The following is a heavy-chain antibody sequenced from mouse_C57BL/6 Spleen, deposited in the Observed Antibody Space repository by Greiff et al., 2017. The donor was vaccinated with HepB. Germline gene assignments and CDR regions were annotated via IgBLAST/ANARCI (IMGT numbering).Heavy chain of an antibody. CDR3: ARWTYGSSYGYFDV. V-gene: IGHV1-50*01. CDR1: GYTFTSYW. Sequence: VQLQQPGAELVKPGASVKLSCKASGYTFTSYWMQWVKQRPGQGLEWIGEIDPSDSYTNYNQKFKGKATLTVDTSSSTAYMQLSSLTSEDSAVYYCARWTYGSSYGYFDVWGTGTTVTVSS. CDR2: IDPSDSYT. J-gene: IGHJ1*03. D-gene: IGHD1-1*01.